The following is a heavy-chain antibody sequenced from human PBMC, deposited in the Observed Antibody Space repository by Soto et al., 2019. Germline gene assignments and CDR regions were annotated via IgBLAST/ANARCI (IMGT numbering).Heavy chain of an antibody. Sequence: PSETLSLTCTVSGGSISSGGYYWSWIRQHPGKGPEWIGYIYYSGSTYYNPSLKSRVTISVDTSKNQFSLKLSSVTAADTAVYYCARGGRYDRGGMDVWGQGTTVTVSS. CDR3: ARGGRYDRGGMDV. CDR1: GGSISSGGYY. CDR2: IYYSGST. D-gene: IGHD3-22*01. J-gene: IGHJ6*02. V-gene: IGHV4-31*03.